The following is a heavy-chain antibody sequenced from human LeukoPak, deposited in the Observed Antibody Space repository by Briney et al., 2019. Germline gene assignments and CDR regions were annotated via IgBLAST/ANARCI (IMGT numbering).Heavy chain of an antibody. CDR2: LYYSGST. V-gene: IGHV4-59*08. Sequence: SETLSLTCTVSGGSISIYYWSWVRQPPGKGLEWIGSLYYSGSTNNNPSLKSRVTMSVDTSKNQFSLKLSSVTAADTAVYYCARHGILVTARNWYFDLWGRGTLVTVSS. J-gene: IGHJ2*01. CDR3: ARHGILVTARNWYFDL. D-gene: IGHD2-21*02. CDR1: GGSISIYY.